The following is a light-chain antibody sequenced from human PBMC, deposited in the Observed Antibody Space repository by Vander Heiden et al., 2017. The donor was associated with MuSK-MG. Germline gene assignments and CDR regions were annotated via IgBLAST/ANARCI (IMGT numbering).Light chain of an antibody. CDR2: AAS. J-gene: IGKJ2*01. CDR3: QQSDSAPYT. V-gene: IGKV1-39*01. CDR1: QRISTY. Sequence: DIQMTQSPSSLSASVGDRVTITCRASQRISTYVNWYQQKPGRAPKLLIYAASSLQGGVPSRFNGSGSATDFTLTITGLQSEDFATYYCQQSDSAPYTFGQGTQLEIK.